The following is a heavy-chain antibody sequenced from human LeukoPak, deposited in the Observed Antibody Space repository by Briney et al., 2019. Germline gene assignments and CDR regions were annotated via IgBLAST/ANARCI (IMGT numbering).Heavy chain of an antibody. D-gene: IGHD6-13*01. CDR1: GYTFTSYY. CDR3: ARSRAAAAHWFDP. J-gene: IGHJ5*02. CDR2: INPSGGST. V-gene: IGHV1-46*01. Sequence: EASVKVSCKASGYTFTSYYMHWVRQAPGQGLEWMGIINPSGGSTSYAQKFQGRVTMTRDTSTGTVYMELSSLRSEDTAVYYCARSRAAAAHWFDPWGQGTLVTVSS.